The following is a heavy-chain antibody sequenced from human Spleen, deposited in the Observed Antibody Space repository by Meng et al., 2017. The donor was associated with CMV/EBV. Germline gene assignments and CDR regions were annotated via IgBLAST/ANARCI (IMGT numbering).Heavy chain of an antibody. J-gene: IGHJ3*02. CDR1: GFIFRTYG. CDR3: ARRGPTGAFDI. CDR2: IRYDGSEE. V-gene: IGHV3-30*02. Sequence: GESLKISCAASGFIFRTYGMHWVRQVPGKGLEWVAFIRYDGSEEYYGDFVKGRFTISRDNSKNTVYLQMNSLRVEDTAVYYCARRGPTGAFDIWGQGTMVTVSS. D-gene: IGHD4-17*01.